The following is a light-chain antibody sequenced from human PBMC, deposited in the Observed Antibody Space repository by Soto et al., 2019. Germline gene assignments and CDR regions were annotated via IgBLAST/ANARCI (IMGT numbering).Light chain of an antibody. V-gene: IGKV3-15*01. CDR1: QSVSTD. CDR3: QQYFRWPPWT. J-gene: IGKJ1*01. Sequence: EVLVTQSPATLSVSPGEGVTLSCRASQSVSTDLAWYQQKPGQAPRLLIYGASIRAIGVPDRFSGSGSGTDFTFTFSSLQSEDSAIYYCQQYFRWPPWTFGQGTKVEV. CDR2: GAS.